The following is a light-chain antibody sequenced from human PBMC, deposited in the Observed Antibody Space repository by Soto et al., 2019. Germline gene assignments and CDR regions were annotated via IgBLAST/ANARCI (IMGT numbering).Light chain of an antibody. CDR1: SSDVGSYNL. CDR3: LSWAGSRTDYL. J-gene: IGLJ1*01. Sequence: QSALTQPASVSGSPGQSITVSCTGTSSDVGSYNLVSWYQQYPGKAPKLMIYEVSKRPSGVSNRFSGAKSGKTASLTISGLQAEDEADYYCLSWAGSRTDYLFGTGTKVTVL. V-gene: IGLV2-23*02. CDR2: EVS.